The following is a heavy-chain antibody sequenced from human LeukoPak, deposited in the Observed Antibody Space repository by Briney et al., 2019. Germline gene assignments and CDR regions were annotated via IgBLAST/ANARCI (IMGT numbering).Heavy chain of an antibody. J-gene: IGHJ4*02. V-gene: IGHV4-39*07. CDR2: IYFTGTT. D-gene: IGHD3-16*02. Sequence: SETLSLTCSVSGGSISTSSYYWGWIRQTPGKGLEWIGNIYFTGTTYYNPSLKSRVTISVDTSKNQVSLRLSSVTAADTAVYYCAGDYVWGSYRYPCLYWGQGTLVTVSS. CDR1: GGSISTSSYY. CDR3: AGDYVWGSYRYPCLY.